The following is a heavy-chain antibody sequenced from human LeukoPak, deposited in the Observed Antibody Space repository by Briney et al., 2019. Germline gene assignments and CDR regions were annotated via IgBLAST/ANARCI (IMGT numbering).Heavy chain of an antibody. Sequence: SETLSLTCTVSGGSISGYYWTWIRQSAGKGLEWIGHIYSTGTNNYNPSLRSRVTLSVDTFKNQFSLKLSSVTTADTAVYYCASGDVTVTNNFDYWGQGTLVTVSS. V-gene: IGHV4-4*07. CDR1: GGSISGYY. CDR3: ASGDVTVTNNFDY. D-gene: IGHD4-17*01. CDR2: IYSTGTN. J-gene: IGHJ4*02.